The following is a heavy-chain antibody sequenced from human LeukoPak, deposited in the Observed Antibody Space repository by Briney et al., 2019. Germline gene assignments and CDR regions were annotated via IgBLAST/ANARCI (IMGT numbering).Heavy chain of an antibody. Sequence: SETLSLTCTVSGVSITNYYWAWIRQPAGKGLEWIGRMYISGSTNYNPSLKSRVTISIDKTKNQFSLKLRSVTAADTAVYYCARDYLVGAPLDSWGQGTLVAVSS. D-gene: IGHD1-26*01. CDR2: MYISGST. CDR3: ARDYLVGAPLDS. J-gene: IGHJ4*02. V-gene: IGHV4-4*07. CDR1: GVSITNYY.